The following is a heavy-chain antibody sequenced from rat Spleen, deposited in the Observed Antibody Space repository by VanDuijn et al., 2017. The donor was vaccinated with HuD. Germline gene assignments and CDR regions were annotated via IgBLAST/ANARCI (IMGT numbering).Heavy chain of an antibody. CDR3: VRERFPGFAFYFDY. J-gene: IGHJ2*01. Sequence: EVQLVESGGGLVQPGRSMKLSCAASGFTFSYYYMAWVRQAPTKGLEWVASISSGGGGIYYLDSVKGRFTISRDNAKSTLYLQMNSLRTEDTAIYFCVRERFPGFAFYFDYWSQGVVVTVSS. CDR1: GFTFSYYY. V-gene: IGHV5-25*01. CDR2: ISSGGGGI. D-gene: IGHD1-4*01.